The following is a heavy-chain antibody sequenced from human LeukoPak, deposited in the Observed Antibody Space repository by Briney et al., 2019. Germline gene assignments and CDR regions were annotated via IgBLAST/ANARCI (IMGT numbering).Heavy chain of an antibody. D-gene: IGHD2-21*01. CDR3: ARSIPRGHFDY. Sequence: SETLSLTCTVSGGSISSYYWSWIRQPPGKGLEWIGYIYYSGSTDYNPSLKSRVTISVDTSKNQFSLKLSSVTAADTAVYYCARSIPRGHFDYWGQGTLVTVSS. CDR1: GGSISSYY. CDR2: IYYSGST. V-gene: IGHV4-59*01. J-gene: IGHJ4*02.